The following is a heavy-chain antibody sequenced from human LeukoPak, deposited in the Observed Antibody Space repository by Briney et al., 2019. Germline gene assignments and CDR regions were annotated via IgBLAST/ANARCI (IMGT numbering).Heavy chain of an antibody. CDR3: ARSGYTYGTNWFDP. CDR1: GYSISSGYY. CDR2: IYHSGST. D-gene: IGHD5-18*01. V-gene: IGHV4-38-2*01. Sequence: SETLSLTCAVSGYSISSGYYWGWIRQPPGKGLEWIGSIYHSGSTYYNPSLKSRVTISVDTSKNQFSLKLSSVTAADTAVYYCARSGYTYGTNWFDPWGQGTLVTVSS. J-gene: IGHJ5*02.